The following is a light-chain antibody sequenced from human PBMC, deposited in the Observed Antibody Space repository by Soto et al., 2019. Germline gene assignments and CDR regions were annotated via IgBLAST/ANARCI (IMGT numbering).Light chain of an antibody. CDR1: SSDVGSYNR. V-gene: IGLV2-18*02. CDR3: SSYTSSSTFYV. CDR2: EVS. J-gene: IGLJ1*01. Sequence: QSALTQPPSVSWSPGQSVTISCTGTSSDVGSYNRVSWYQQPPGTAPKLMIYEVSNRPSGVPDRFSGSKSGNTASLTISGLQAEDEADYYCSSYTSSSTFYVFGTGTKVTVL.